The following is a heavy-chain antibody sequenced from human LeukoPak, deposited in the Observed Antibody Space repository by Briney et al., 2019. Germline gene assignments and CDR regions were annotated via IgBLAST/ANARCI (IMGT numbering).Heavy chain of an antibody. J-gene: IGHJ4*02. CDR2: MNPNSGNT. Sequence: GASVKVSCKASGYTFTSYGISWVRQAPGQGLEWMGWMNPNSGNTGYAQKFQGRVTMTRNTSISTAYMELSSLRSEDTAVYYCTRDRYDYVWGSYRYTRGFDYWGQGTLVTVSS. V-gene: IGHV1-8*02. CDR3: TRDRYDYVWGSYRYTRGFDY. D-gene: IGHD3-16*02. CDR1: GYTFTSYG.